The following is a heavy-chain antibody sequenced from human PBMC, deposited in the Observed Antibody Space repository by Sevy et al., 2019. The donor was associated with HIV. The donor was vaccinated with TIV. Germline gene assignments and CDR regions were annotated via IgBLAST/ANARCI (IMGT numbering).Heavy chain of an antibody. Sequence: GGSLRLSCAASGFTFSSYAMHWVRQAPGKGLEWVAVISYDGSNKYYADSVKGRFTISRDNSKNTLYLQMNSLRAEDTAVYYCARPIAAASTYFQHWGQGTLVTVSS. J-gene: IGHJ1*01. CDR3: ARPIAAASTYFQH. D-gene: IGHD6-13*01. V-gene: IGHV3-30-3*01. CDR1: GFTFSSYA. CDR2: ISYDGSNK.